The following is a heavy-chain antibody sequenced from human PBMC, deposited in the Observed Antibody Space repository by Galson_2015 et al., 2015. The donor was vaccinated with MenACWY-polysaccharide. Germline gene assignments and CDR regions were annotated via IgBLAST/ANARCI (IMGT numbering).Heavy chain of an antibody. CDR2: VYYSGST. Sequence: ATLSLTCTVSGASVSSGSYYCRWIRQPPGKGLAWIGYVYYSGSTNYNPSLKSRVTISVDMSKNQFSLKLSSVTAADPAVYYCARDDDSSGYLDYWGQGTLVTVSS. J-gene: IGHJ4*02. CDR3: ARDDDSSGYLDY. D-gene: IGHD3-22*01. CDR1: GASVSSGSYY. V-gene: IGHV4-61*01.